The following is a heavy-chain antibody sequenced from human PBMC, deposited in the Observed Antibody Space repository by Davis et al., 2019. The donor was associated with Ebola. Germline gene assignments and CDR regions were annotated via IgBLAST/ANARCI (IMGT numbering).Heavy chain of an antibody. Sequence: GESLKISCAASGFMFSSYWMTWVRQAPGKGLEWVANMAQDGSQIYYVDSVKGRFTISRDNAKNSLYLQMNSLRVEDTAVYYCCQFWSGYFTYWGQGALVTVSS. J-gene: IGHJ4*02. V-gene: IGHV3-7*01. CDR3: CQFWSGYFTY. CDR1: GFMFSSYW. CDR2: MAQDGSQI. D-gene: IGHD3-3*01.